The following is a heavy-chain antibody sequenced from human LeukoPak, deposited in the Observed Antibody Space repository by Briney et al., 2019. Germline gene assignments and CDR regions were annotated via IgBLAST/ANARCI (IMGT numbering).Heavy chain of an antibody. CDR1: GFTFSSYA. CDR3: AKNNYHYDILTGLDY. CDR2: ISGSGGST. J-gene: IGHJ4*02. V-gene: IGHV3-23*01. D-gene: IGHD3-9*01. Sequence: PGGSLRLSCAASGFTFSSYAMSWVRQAPGKGLERVSAISGSGGSTYYADSVKGRFTISRDNSKNTLYLQMNSLRAEDTAVYYCAKNNYHYDILTGLDYWGQGTLVTVSS.